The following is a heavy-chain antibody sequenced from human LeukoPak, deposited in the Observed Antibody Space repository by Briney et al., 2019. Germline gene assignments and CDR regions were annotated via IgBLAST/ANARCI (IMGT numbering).Heavy chain of an antibody. CDR3: ASELRYFDWLFEN. CDR2: ISSSSSYI. J-gene: IGHJ4*02. V-gene: IGHV3-21*01. CDR1: GFTFSSYS. Sequence: GGSLRLSCAASGFTFSSYSMNWVRQAPGKGLEWDSSISSSSSYIYYADSVKGRFTISRDNAKNSLYLQMNSLRAEDTAVYYCASELRYFDWLFENWGQGTLVTVSS. D-gene: IGHD3-9*01.